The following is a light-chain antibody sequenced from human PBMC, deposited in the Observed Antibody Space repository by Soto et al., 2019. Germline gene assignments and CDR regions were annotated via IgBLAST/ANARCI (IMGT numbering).Light chain of an antibody. Sequence: QSALTQPPSASGSPGQSFTISCTGTSSDVGGYNYVSWYQQHPGKAPKLMIYEVSKRPSGVPYRFSGSKSCNTASLSVSGIQADDVADYYLSSYAGSNNLVFGGGTKLSVL. J-gene: IGLJ3*02. CDR2: EVS. V-gene: IGLV2-8*01. CDR1: SSDVGGYNY. CDR3: SSYAGSNNLV.